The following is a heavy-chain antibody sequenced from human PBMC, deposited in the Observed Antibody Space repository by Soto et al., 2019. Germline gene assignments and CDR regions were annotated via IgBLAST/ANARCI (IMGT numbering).Heavy chain of an antibody. CDR3: AKDQGRIYNPFDY. J-gene: IGHJ4*02. CDR1: GFTFISHG. D-gene: IGHD1-1*01. V-gene: IGHV3-30*18. Sequence: QVRLVESGGGVVRPGSYLRLSCAASGFTFISHGMHWVRQAPGKGLEWVALISYDGRDQYYPDSVKGRFTISRDNSKKNVYLQMTSLRPEDTGVYYCAKDQGRIYNPFDYWGQGTLVTVSS. CDR2: ISYDGRDQ.